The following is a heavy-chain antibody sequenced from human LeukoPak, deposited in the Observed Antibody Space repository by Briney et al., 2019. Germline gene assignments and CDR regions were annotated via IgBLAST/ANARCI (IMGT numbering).Heavy chain of an antibody. Sequence: AGSLRLSCAASGFTFSSYGMHWVRQAPGKGLEWVAFIRYDGSNKYYADSVKGRFTISRDNSKNTLYLQMNSLRAEDTAVYYCAKGIGLITMVRGDVVSWGQGTLVTVS. D-gene: IGHD3-10*01. V-gene: IGHV3-30*02. J-gene: IGHJ4*02. CDR3: AKGIGLITMVRGDVVS. CDR2: IRYDGSNK. CDR1: GFTFSSYG.